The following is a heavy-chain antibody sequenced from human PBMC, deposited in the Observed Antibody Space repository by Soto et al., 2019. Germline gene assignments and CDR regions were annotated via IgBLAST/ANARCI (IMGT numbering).Heavy chain of an antibody. CDR3: ARSTVTPTYYFDY. CDR2: IYYSGST. V-gene: IGHV4-38-2*01. D-gene: IGHD4-17*01. Sequence: SETLSLTCVVSGYSISTGFNWGWIRRPPGKGLEWIGYIYYSGSTYYNPSLKSRVTISVDTSKNQFSLKLSSVTAADTAVYYCARSTVTPTYYFDYWGQGTLVTVSS. J-gene: IGHJ4*02. CDR1: GYSISTGFN.